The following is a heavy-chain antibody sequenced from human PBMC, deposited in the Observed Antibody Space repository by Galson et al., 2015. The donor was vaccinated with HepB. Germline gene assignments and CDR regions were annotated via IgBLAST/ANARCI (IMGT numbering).Heavy chain of an antibody. CDR2: ISSTGTTM. J-gene: IGHJ2*01. CDR3: ARVYFGSGSSSAYWYFDL. CDR1: GFTFSSYT. D-gene: IGHD3-10*01. Sequence: SLRLFCAASGFTFSSYTMNWVRQAPGKGLESVSYISSTGTTMYYADSAKGRFTISRDNAQNSLYLQMNSLGDEDTAVYYCARVYFGSGSSSAYWYFDLWGRGALVTVSS. V-gene: IGHV3-48*02.